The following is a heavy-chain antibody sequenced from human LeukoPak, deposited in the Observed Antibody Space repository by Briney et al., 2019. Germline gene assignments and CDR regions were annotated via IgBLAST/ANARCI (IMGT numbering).Heavy chain of an antibody. CDR1: GSIFTSHW. CDR3: ARHTTATDAFDA. Sequence: GASLQISGEDSGSIFTSHWIGGGRPLPGKGREWMGIIYVGDSETRDSPSLQGQVTISGDKSSTTAYLQWSSLKASDTAVYFCARHTTATDAFDAWGQGTLVTVSS. D-gene: IGHD1-1*01. CDR2: IYVGDSET. V-gene: IGHV5-51*01. J-gene: IGHJ3*01.